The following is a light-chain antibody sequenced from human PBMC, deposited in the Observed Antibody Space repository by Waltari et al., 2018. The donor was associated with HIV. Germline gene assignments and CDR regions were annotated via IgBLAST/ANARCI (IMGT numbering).Light chain of an antibody. V-gene: IGLV3-25*03. Sequence: SYELTQPPSVSVSPGQTAKITCSGDALPTPYAHWYQQKPGQAPLLVIYKDTQRPSGIPERFSGSHSGTTVTLIISGVQAEDEADYYCESADNSGTYWVFGGGTKLSVL. CDR2: KDT. CDR3: ESADNSGTYWV. J-gene: IGLJ3*02. CDR1: ALPTPY.